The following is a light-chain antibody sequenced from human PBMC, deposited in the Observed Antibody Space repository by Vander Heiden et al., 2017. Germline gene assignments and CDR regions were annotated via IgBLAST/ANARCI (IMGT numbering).Light chain of an antibody. CDR1: QSISSW. J-gene: IGKJ1*01. V-gene: IGKV1-5*03. CDR2: KAS. CDR3: QQYNSYPPWT. Sequence: DIQMPQSPSTLSASVGDRVTITCRASQSISSWLAWYQQKPGKAPKLLIYKASSLESGVPSRFSGSGSGTEFTLTISSLQPDDFATYYCQQYNSYPPWTFGQGTKVEIK.